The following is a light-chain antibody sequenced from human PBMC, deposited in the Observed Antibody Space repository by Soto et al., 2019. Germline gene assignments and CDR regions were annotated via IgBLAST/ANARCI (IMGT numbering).Light chain of an antibody. Sequence: QSVLTQPPSVSGAPGQRVTISCTGSSSNIGAGYDVHWYQQLPGTAPKLLIYNNNQRPSGVPDRFSGSKSGTSGSLAISGLQSEDEADYYCASWDDSLTGLYVFGTGTKVTVL. V-gene: IGLV1-40*01. J-gene: IGLJ1*01. CDR3: ASWDDSLTGLYV. CDR2: NNN. CDR1: SSNIGAGYD.